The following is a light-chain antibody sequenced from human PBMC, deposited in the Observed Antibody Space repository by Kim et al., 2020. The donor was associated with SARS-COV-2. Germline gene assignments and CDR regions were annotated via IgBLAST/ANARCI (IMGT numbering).Light chain of an antibody. V-gene: IGLV2-14*03. Sequence: GQSITISCTGTSGDVGAYNYVSWYQQHPGKAPKLMIFDVSRRPSGVSYRFSGSKSGSTASLTISGLQAEDEADYYCSSYTSSSTVLFGGGTKLTVL. J-gene: IGLJ3*02. CDR2: DVS. CDR1: SGDVGAYNY. CDR3: SSYTSSSTVL.